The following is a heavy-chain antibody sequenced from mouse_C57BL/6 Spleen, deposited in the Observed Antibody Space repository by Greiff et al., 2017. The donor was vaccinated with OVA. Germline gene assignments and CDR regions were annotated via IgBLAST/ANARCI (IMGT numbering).Heavy chain of an antibody. D-gene: IGHD4-1*01. J-gene: IGHJ2*01. CDR3: ARDEELGLYYFDY. V-gene: IGHV1-22*01. Sequence: EVQLQQSGPELVKPGASVKMSCKASGYTFTDYNMHWVKQSHGKSLEWIGYINPNNGGTSYNQKFKGKATLTVNKSSSTAYMELRSLTSEDSAVYYCARDEELGLYYFDYWGQGTTLTVSS. CDR1: GYTFTDYN. CDR2: INPNNGGT.